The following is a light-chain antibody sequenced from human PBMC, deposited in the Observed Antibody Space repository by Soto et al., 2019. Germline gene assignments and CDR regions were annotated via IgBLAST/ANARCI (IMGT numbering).Light chain of an antibody. J-gene: IGKJ1*01. Sequence: DIQMTQSPSTLSASVGDRVTITCRASQSISSWLAWYQQKPGKAPKLLIYKASSLESGVPSRFSGSGSGTEFTLTISSLQPDDFATYYCQQYKSYWTFGPGT. CDR1: QSISSW. CDR3: QQYKSYWT. V-gene: IGKV1-5*03. CDR2: KAS.